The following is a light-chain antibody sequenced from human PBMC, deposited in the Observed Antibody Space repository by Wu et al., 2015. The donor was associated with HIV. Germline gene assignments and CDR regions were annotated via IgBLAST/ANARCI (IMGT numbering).Light chain of an antibody. J-gene: IGKJ1*01. Sequence: EIVLTQSPGTLSLSPGARVSLSCRTSRSVSSNSLAWYQQKPGQAPTLLIYGASTRATGVPDRFSGSGSGTNFTLTISRLEPQDFAVYCCQQYDRSPPTFGQGTKVEIK. CDR2: GAS. V-gene: IGKV3-20*01. CDR1: RSVSSNS. CDR3: QQYDRSPPT.